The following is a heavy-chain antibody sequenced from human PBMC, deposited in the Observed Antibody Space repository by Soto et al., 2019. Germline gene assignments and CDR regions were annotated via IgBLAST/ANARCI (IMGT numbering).Heavy chain of an antibody. J-gene: IGHJ5*02. V-gene: IGHV4-28*03. CDR1: GYSISSSNW. D-gene: IGHD3-22*01. CDR2: IYYSGST. CDR3: ARVYYDSSGILNWFDP. Sequence: SETLSLTCAVSGYSISSSNWWGWIRQPPGKGLEWIGYIYYSGSTYYNPSLKSRVTMSVDTSKNQFSLKLSSVTAVDTAVYYCARVYYDSSGILNWFDPWGQGTLVTVSS.